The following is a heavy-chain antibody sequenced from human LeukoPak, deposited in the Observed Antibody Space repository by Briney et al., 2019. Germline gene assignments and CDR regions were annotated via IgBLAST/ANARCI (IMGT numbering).Heavy chain of an antibody. Sequence: ASVKVSCKASGYTFTNYGISWVRQAPGQGLEWMGWISAYTGNTNYAQNFQGRVTMTTDTSTSTAFMELRSLRSDDTAVYCCARSGVGYFYDNTGYYPLDYWGQGTLVTVSS. CDR1: GYTFTNYG. D-gene: IGHD3-22*01. V-gene: IGHV1-18*01. J-gene: IGHJ4*02. CDR2: ISAYTGNT. CDR3: ARSGVGYFYDNTGYYPLDY.